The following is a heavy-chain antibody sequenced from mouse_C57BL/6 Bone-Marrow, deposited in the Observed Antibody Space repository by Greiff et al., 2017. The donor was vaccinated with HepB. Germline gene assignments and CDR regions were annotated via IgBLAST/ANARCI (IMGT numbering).Heavy chain of an antibody. J-gene: IGHJ3*01. V-gene: IGHV1-39*01. CDR2: INPNYGTT. Sequence: VQLKESGPELVKPGASVKISCKASGYSFTDYNMNWVKQSNGKSLEWIGVINPNYGTTSYNQKFKGKATLTVDQSSSTAYMQLNSLTSEDSAVYYCAQHYGSSYAWFAYWGQGTLVTISA. D-gene: IGHD1-1*01. CDR3: AQHYGSSYAWFAY. CDR1: GYSFTDYN.